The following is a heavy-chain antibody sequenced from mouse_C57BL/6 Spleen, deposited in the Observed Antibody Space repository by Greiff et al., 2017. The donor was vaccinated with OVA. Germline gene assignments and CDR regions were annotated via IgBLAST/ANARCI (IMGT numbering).Heavy chain of an antibody. Sequence: VQLQQSGAELVKPGASVKMSCKASGYTFTSYWITWVKQRPGQGLEWIGDIYPGSGSTNYNEKFKSKATLTVDTSSSTAYMQLSSLTSEDSAVYYCARYSNRVGSAYWGQGTLVTVSA. CDR1: GYTFTSYW. CDR2: IYPGSGST. V-gene: IGHV1-55*01. J-gene: IGHJ3*01. CDR3: ARYSNRVGSAY. D-gene: IGHD2-5*01.